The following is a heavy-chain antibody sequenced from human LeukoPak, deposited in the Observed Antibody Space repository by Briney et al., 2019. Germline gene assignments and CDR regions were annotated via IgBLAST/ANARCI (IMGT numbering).Heavy chain of an antibody. V-gene: IGHV3-30*18. CDR3: AKGVVAATNAAYYGMDV. Sequence: GGSLRLSCAASGSTLSNYGMHWVRQAPGKGLEWVAVISYDESDKYYADSVKGRFTISRDNSKNTLYLQMNSLRPEDTAVYYCAKGVVAATNAAYYGMDVWGQGTTVTVSS. D-gene: IGHD2-15*01. J-gene: IGHJ6*02. CDR1: GSTLSNYG. CDR2: ISYDESDK.